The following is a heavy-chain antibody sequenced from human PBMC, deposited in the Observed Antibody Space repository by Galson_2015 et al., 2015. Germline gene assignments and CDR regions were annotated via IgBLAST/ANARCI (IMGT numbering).Heavy chain of an antibody. V-gene: IGHV3-48*01. J-gene: IGHJ4*02. CDR2: ISSGSSTI. Sequence: SLRLSCAASGFTFSRNRMNWVRQAPGKGLEWVSYISSGSSTISYADSVKGRFTISRDNAKDSLYLQMNSLRAEDTAVYYCARRQDFFDSWGQGTLVIVSS. CDR3: ARRQDFFDS. CDR1: GFTFSRNR.